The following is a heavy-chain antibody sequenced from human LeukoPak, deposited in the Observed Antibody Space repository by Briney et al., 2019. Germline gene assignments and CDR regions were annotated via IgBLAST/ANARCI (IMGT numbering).Heavy chain of an antibody. V-gene: IGHV5-51*01. CDR1: GYSFTSYW. D-gene: IGHD6-13*01. CDR3: ARQASAAGTGRNWFDP. J-gene: IGHJ5*02. CDR2: IYPGDSDT. Sequence: GESLKISCKGSGYSFTSYWIGWVRQMPGKGLEWMGIIYPGDSDTRYSPSFQGQVTISADKSISTAYLQWSSLKASDTAMYYCARQASAAGTGRNWFDPWGQGTLVTVSS.